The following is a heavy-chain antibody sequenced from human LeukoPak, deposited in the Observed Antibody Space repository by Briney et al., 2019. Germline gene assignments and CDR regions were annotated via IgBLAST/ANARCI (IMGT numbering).Heavy chain of an antibody. CDR3: AREKKNQYYFDY. V-gene: IGHV3-30*01. CDR2: ISYDGSNK. J-gene: IGHJ4*02. D-gene: IGHD1-14*01. Sequence: GRSLRLSCAASGFTFSSYAMHWVRQAPGKGLEWVAVISYDGSNKYYADSVKGRFTISRDKSKNTLYLQMNSLRAEDTAVYYCAREKKNQYYFDYWGQGTLVTVSS. CDR1: GFTFSSYA.